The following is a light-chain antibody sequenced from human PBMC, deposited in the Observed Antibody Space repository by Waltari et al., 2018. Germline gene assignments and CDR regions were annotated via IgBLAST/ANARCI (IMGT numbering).Light chain of an antibody. J-gene: IGLJ2*01. CDR2: DVS. CDR3: CSYAGSSTFWV. V-gene: IGLV2-23*02. CDR1: SSDVGGYNY. Sequence: QSALTQPASVSGSPGQSITISCTGTSSDVGGYNYVSWYQQHPGKAPKLMIYDVSKRPSGVSNRFSGSKSCNTASLTISGLQAEDEADYYCCSYAGSSTFWVFGGGTKLTVL.